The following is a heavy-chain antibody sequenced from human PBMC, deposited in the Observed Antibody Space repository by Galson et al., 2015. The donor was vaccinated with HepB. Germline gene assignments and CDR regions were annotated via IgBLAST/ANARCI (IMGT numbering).Heavy chain of an antibody. V-gene: IGHV1-3*01. D-gene: IGHD1-26*01. Sequence: SVKVSCKASGYTFTSYAMHWVRQAPGQRLEWMGWINAGNGNTKYSQKFQGRVTITRDTSASTAYMELSSLRSEDTAVYYCARVEVGATHDAFDIWGQGTMVTVSS. CDR3: ARVEVGATHDAFDI. CDR2: INAGNGNT. J-gene: IGHJ3*02. CDR1: GYTFTSYA.